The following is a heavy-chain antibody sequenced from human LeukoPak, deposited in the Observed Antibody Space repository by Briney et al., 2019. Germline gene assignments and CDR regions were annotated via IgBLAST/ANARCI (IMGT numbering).Heavy chain of an antibody. V-gene: IGHV3-9*01. CDR1: GFTFDDYA. CDR2: ISWNSGSI. CDR3: AKDLAC. Sequence: GGSLRLSCAASGFTFDDYAMHWVRQAPGKGLEWVSGISWNSGSIGYADSVKGRFTISRDNAKNSLYLQMNSLRAEDTASYYCAKDLACWGQGTLVTVSS. J-gene: IGHJ4*02.